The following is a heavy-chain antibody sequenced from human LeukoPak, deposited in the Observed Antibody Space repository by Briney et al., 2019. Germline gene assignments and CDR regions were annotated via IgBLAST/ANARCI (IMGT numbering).Heavy chain of an antibody. D-gene: IGHD6-13*01. V-gene: IGHV3-48*01. CDR2: ISSSSSTI. CDR3: ARDNGDSIAAALDY. Sequence: GGSLRLSCAASGFTFSSYSMNWVRQAPGKGLEWVSYISSSSSTIYYADSVKGRFTISRDNAKNSLYLQMNSLRAEDTAVYYCARDNGDSIAAALDYWGQGTLVTVSS. CDR1: GFTFSSYS. J-gene: IGHJ4*02.